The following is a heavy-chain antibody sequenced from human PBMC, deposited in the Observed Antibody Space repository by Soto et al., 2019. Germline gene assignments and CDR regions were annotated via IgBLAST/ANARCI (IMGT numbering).Heavy chain of an antibody. D-gene: IGHD6-13*01. Sequence: QVQLVESGGGVVQPGRSLRLSCAASGFTFSSYGMHWVRQAPGKGLEWVAVIWYDGSNKYYADSVKGRFTISRDNSKNTLYLQMNTLRAEDTVVYYCARETDSSSWYLSMDYWGQGTLVTVSS. CDR1: GFTFSSYG. J-gene: IGHJ4*02. V-gene: IGHV3-33*01. CDR2: IWYDGSNK. CDR3: ARETDSSSWYLSMDY.